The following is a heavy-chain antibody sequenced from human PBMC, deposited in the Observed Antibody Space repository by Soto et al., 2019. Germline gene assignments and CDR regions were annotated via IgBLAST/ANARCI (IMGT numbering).Heavy chain of an antibody. CDR3: ARGAVVSPDHNIEALYYSGMDV. D-gene: IGHD3-22*01. J-gene: IGHJ6*02. Sequence: QVQLVQSGAEVKKPGSSVNVSCKASGGTFSIYAISWVRQAPGQGLEWRGGLIPIIAIINSAQKFQGRLTITADKSTSTAYMELSSLRSEDTAVYYCARGAVVSPDHNIEALYYSGMDVWGQGTTVAVS. CDR1: GGTFSIYA. CDR2: LIPIIAII. V-gene: IGHV1-69*17.